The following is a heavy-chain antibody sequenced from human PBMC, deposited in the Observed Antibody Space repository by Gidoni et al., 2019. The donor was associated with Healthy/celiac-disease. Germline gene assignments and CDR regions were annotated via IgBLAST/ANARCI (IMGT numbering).Heavy chain of an antibody. Sequence: QVQLVESGGGVVQPGRSLRLSCAASGFTFSSYGMHWVRQAPGKGLEWVAVISYDGSNKYYADSVKGRFTISRDNSKNTLYLQMNSLRAEDTAVYYCAGSGALRRIVLIPYGMDVWGQGTTVTVSS. CDR1: GFTFSSYG. J-gene: IGHJ6*02. CDR3: AGSGALRRIVLIPYGMDV. V-gene: IGHV3-30*03. CDR2: ISYDGSNK. D-gene: IGHD2-8*02.